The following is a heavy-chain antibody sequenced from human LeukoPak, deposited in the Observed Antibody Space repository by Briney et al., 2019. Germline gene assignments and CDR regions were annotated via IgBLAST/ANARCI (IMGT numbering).Heavy chain of an antibody. CDR3: ARGEGYCSSTSCQQGFDY. D-gene: IGHD2-2*01. J-gene: IGHJ4*02. CDR1: GFSFDVYA. V-gene: IGHV3-9*01. Sequence: PGGSLRLSCAASGFSFDVYAMHWVRHAPGKGLEWVSGINWNSGSIDYAESVKGRFTISRDNAKNSLYLQMNSLRAKDTAVYYCARGEGYCSSTSCQQGFDYGGQGTLVTVSA. CDR2: INWNSGSI.